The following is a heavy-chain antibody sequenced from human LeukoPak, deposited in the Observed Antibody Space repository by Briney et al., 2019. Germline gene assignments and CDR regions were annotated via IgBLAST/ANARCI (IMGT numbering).Heavy chain of an antibody. J-gene: IGHJ5*02. D-gene: IGHD6-13*01. CDR2: IYYSGST. Sequence: PSETLSLTCTVSGGSISSGGYYWSWIRQHPGKGLEWIGYIYYSGSTYYNPSLKSRVTISVDTSKNQFSLKLSFVTAADTAVYYCARSSDSSRSNWFDPWGQGTLVTVSS. V-gene: IGHV4-31*03. CDR3: ARSSDSSRSNWFDP. CDR1: GGSISSGGYY.